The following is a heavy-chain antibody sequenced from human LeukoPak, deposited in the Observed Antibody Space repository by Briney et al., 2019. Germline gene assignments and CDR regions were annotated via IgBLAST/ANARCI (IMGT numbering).Heavy chain of an antibody. D-gene: IGHD1-26*01. J-gene: IGHJ6*03. CDR1: GGSISSYY. CDR3: ARARASYLPSYYYYYMDV. Sequence: PSETLSLTCTVSGGSISSYYWSWIRQPAGKGLEWIGRIYTSGSTNYNPSLKSRVTMSVDTSKNQFSLKLSSVTAADTAVYYCARARASYLPSYYYYYMDVWGKGTTVTVSS. V-gene: IGHV4-4*07. CDR2: IYTSGST.